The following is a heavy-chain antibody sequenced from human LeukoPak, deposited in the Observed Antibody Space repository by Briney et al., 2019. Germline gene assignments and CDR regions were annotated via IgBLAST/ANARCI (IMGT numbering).Heavy chain of an antibody. CDR2: IYPGDSDT. D-gene: IGHD2-2*01. J-gene: IGHJ4*02. V-gene: IGHV5-51*01. Sequence: GESLKISCQGSGYRFSNFWIGWVRQRHREGLDWMGIIYPGDSDTRYSPSFQGHVNISVDKSTSTAYLQWSSLQASDTAMYFCTRQSHCGSVSCPGGLDSWGQGTLVSVSS. CDR3: TRQSHCGSVSCPGGLDS. CDR1: GYRFSNFW.